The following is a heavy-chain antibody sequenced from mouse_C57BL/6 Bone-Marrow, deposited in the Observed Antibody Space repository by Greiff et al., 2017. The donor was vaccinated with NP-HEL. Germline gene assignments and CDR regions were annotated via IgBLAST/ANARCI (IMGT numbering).Heavy chain of an antibody. CDR1: GFTFSSYG. V-gene: IGHV5-6*01. CDR2: ISSGGSYT. CDR3: ARQGGPAY. Sequence: EVKLVESGGDLVKPGGSLKLSCAASGFTFSSYGMSWVRQTPDKRLEWVATISSGGSYTYYPDSVKGRFTISRDNAKNTLYLQMSSLKSEDTAMYYCARQGGPAYWGQGTLVTVSA. D-gene: IGHD1-1*02. J-gene: IGHJ3*01.